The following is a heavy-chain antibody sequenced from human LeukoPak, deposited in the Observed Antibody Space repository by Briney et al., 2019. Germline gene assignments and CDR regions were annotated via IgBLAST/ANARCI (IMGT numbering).Heavy chain of an antibody. CDR3: ARVRRDGYTSAFDI. D-gene: IGHD5-24*01. CDR2: INPNSGGT. J-gene: IGHJ3*02. Sequence: EASVKVSCKASGYTFTGYYMHWVRQAPGQGLEWMGWINPNSGGTNYAQKFQGRVTMTRDTSISTAYMELSRLRSDDTAVYYCARVRRDGYTSAFDIWGQGTMVTVSS. V-gene: IGHV1-2*02. CDR1: GYTFTGYY.